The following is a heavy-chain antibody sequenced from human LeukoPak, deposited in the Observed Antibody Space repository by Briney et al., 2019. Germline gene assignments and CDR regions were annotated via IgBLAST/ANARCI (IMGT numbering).Heavy chain of an antibody. J-gene: IGHJ4*02. Sequence: SETLSLTRAVYGGSFSGYYWSWIRQPPGKGLEWIGEINHSGSTNYNPSLKSRVTISVDTSKNQFSLKLSSVTAADTAVYYCARGQMPNYYDSSGYSQHFDYWGQGTLVTVSS. D-gene: IGHD3-22*01. CDR3: ARGQMPNYYDSSGYSQHFDY. V-gene: IGHV4-34*01. CDR1: GGSFSGYY. CDR2: INHSGST.